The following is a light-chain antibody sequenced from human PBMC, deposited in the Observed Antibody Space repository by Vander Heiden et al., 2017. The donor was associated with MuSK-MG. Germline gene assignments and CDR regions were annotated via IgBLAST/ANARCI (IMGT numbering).Light chain of an antibody. J-gene: IGKJ1*01. Sequence: GDRVTITCRASQSISSWLAWYQQKPGKAPKLLIYDASSLESGVPSRFSGSGSGTEFTLTISSLQPDDFATYYCQQDNSYSRMFGQGTKVEIK. CDR1: QSISSW. CDR2: DAS. V-gene: IGKV1-5*01. CDR3: QQDNSYSRM.